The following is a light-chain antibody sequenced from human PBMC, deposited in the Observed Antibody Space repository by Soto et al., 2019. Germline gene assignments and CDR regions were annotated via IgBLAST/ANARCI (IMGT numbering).Light chain of an antibody. CDR3: QQYDNSART. CDR1: QSVNSNY. J-gene: IGKJ1*01. V-gene: IGKV3-20*01. Sequence: EIVLTQSPGTLSLSPGERATLSCRASQSVNSNYLAWYQQKPGKSPRGVMYGASGRATGIPDRFSCSGSGTDFTLIINRLEPEDFAVYYCQQYDNSARTFGQGTTVEIK. CDR2: GAS.